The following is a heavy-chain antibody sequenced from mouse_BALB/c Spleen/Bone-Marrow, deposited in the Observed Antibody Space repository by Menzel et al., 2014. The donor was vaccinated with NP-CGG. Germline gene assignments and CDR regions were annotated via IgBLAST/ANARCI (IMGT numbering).Heavy chain of an antibody. J-gene: IGHJ1*01. CDR1: GYTFTDYY. Sequence: DVQLQQSGPELVKPGASMTMSCKASGYTFTDYYMKWVRQTPGKSLEWIGAINPKNGDTFYNQKFKDKATLTVDRSSSTAYRQLDSLTSEDSAAHYGVMGLRVYWYFDVWGAGTTVTVSS. V-gene: IGHV1-26*01. CDR3: VMGLRVYWYFDV. D-gene: IGHD2-12*01. CDR2: INPKNGDT.